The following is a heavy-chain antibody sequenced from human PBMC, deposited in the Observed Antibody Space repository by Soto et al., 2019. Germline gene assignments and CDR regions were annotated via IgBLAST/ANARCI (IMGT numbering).Heavy chain of an antibody. J-gene: IGHJ5*02. D-gene: IGHD2-15*01. Sequence: SETLSLTCTFYNWSFSSFYWSWIRQSPGKGLEWIGEVNHSGSTNYNPSLRSRVTVSVDTPKNQFSLKLSSVTAADTAVYYCARDRTPDPTTYCSGGSCKNGDWFGPWGQGTLVTVSS. CDR2: VNHSGST. CDR1: NWSFSSFY. V-gene: IGHV4-34*01. CDR3: ARDRTPDPTTYCSGGSCKNGDWFGP.